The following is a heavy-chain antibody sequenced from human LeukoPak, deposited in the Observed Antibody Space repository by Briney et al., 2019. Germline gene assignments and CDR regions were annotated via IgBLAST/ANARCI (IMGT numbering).Heavy chain of an antibody. Sequence: PSETLSLTCTVSGGSISSYYWSWIRQPPGKGLEWIGEINHSGSTSYNPSLKSRVTISVDTSKNQFSLKLSSVTAADTAVYYCASVLGVSWGQGTMVTVSS. V-gene: IGHV4-34*01. CDR3: ASVLGVS. CDR2: INHSGST. J-gene: IGHJ3*01. CDR1: GGSISSYY.